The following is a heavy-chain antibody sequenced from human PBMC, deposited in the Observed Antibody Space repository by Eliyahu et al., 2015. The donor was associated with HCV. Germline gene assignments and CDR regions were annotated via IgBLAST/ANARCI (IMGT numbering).Heavy chain of an antibody. CDR2: IYYSGST. D-gene: IGHD2-21*02. CDR3: AREGPHCGGNCYSWGVGWFDP. CDR1: GGSISSYX. J-gene: IGHJ5*02. Sequence: QVQLQESGPGLVKLSETLSLTCTVSGGSISSYXWSWIRQPPGKGLEWIEYIYYSGSTNYNPSLKSRVTISVDTSKNQFSLKLSSVTAADTAVYYCAREGPHCGGNCYSWGVGWFDPWGQGTLVTVSS. V-gene: IGHV4-59*01.